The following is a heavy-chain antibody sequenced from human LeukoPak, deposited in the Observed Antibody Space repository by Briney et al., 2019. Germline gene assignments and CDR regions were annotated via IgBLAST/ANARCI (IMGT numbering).Heavy chain of an antibody. Sequence: SLILSCAASGFNFEDYEMHGGRPVPGKGLEGVSGSSWDNARICDATSVKGRFTISRDYARNSLYLEMKSLRPEDTALYYCAKGAAFHRSGTYYLDYCDYWGQGTLVTVSS. CDR3: AKGAAFHRSGTYYLDYCDY. CDR1: GFNFEDYE. CDR2: SSWDNARI. D-gene: IGHD3-10*01. V-gene: IGHV3-9*01. J-gene: IGHJ4*02.